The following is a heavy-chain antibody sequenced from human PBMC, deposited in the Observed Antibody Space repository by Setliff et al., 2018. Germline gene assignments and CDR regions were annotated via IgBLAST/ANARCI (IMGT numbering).Heavy chain of an antibody. CDR1: GYTFRNNA. CDR3: ARAPSVELVTIRTNSWFTY. J-gene: IGHJ4*02. D-gene: IGHD5-18*01. CDR2: ISVYNGDT. V-gene: IGHV1-18*01. Sequence: ASVNVSCQASGYTFRNNAFAWVRQAPGQGLEWVGWISVYNGDTNYAQKFQGRVTLTTDTSTSTAYMELRSLTSDDSAFYYCARAPSVELVTIRTNSWFTYWGQGTLVTVSS.